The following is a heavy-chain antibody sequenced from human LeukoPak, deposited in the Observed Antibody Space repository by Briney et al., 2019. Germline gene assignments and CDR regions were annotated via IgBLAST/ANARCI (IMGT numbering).Heavy chain of an antibody. D-gene: IGHD3-10*01. J-gene: IGHJ6*02. CDR2: IYPGDSHT. CDR3: ARRRSWFGDDYYYYGMDV. Sequence: GESLKISCKGSGYSFTSYWIGWVRQMPGKGLEWMGIIYPGDSHTRYSPSFQGQVTISADKSISTAYLQWSSLKASDTAMYYCARRRSWFGDDYYYYGMDVWGQGTTVTVSS. CDR1: GYSFTSYW. V-gene: IGHV5-51*01.